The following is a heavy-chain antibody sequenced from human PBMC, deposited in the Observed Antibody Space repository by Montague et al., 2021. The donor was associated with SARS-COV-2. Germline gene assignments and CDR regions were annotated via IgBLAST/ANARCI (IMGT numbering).Heavy chain of an antibody. D-gene: IGHD2-21*02. CDR3: ARGRLLPYFDY. CDR1: GGSISSGTYY. V-gene: IGHV4-31*03. J-gene: IGHJ4*02. Sequence: TLSLTCSVSGGSISSGTYYWTWIRQRPGKGLEWIGYIFYSGSTYYNPSLKSRVTISVDTSKNHFSLRLNSVTAADTAVYYCARGRLLPYFDYWGQGTLVTVSS. CDR2: IFYSGST.